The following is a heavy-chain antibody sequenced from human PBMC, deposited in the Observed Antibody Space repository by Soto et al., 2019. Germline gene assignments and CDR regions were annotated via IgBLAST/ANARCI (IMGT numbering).Heavy chain of an antibody. V-gene: IGHV3-43*01. CDR1: GFTFDDYT. D-gene: IGHD3-10*01. J-gene: IGHJ3*02. CDR3: AKGQKGSGSYYNRAAFDI. Sequence: GGSLRLSCAASGFTFDDYTMHWVRQAPGKGLEWVSLISWDGGSTYYADSVKGRFTISRDNSKNSLYLQMNSLRTEDTALYYCAKGQKGSGSYYNRAAFDIWGQGTMVTVSS. CDR2: ISWDGGST.